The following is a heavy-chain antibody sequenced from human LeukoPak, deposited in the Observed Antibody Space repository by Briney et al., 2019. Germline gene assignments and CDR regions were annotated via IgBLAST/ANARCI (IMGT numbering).Heavy chain of an antibody. V-gene: IGHV1-69*05. CDR2: IIPIFRTP. CDR3: ARVDRYYFYLDV. Sequence: ASVKVFCKASGGTSSTYTITWVRQAPGQGLEWMGGIIPIFRTPNYAQKVQGRVTITTDESTSTAYMELSSLKSDDTAIYYCARVDRYYFYLDVWGKGTTVTVSS. J-gene: IGHJ6*03. CDR1: GGTSSTYT.